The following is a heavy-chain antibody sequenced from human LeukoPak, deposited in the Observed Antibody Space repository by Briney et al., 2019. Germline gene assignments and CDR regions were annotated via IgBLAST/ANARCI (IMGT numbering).Heavy chain of an antibody. D-gene: IGHD3-3*01. Sequence: PGGSLRLSCAASGFTFSSYWMSWVRQAPGKGLEWVANIKQDGSEKYYVDSVKGRFTISRDNAKNSLYLQTNSLRAEDTAVYYCARGGAXFGVDFDYWGQGTLVTVSS. J-gene: IGHJ4*02. V-gene: IGHV3-7*01. CDR1: GFTFSSYW. CDR3: ARGGAXFGVDFDY. CDR2: IKQDGSEK.